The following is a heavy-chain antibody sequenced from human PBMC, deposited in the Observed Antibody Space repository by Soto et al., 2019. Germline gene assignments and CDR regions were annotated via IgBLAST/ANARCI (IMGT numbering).Heavy chain of an antibody. CDR3: ARDAGELPVVTVGVFVF. J-gene: IGHJ4*02. CDR2: FSGSGDST. CDR1: GFSFSNYA. D-gene: IGHD3-22*01. Sequence: RGESLRLSCAVSGFSFSNYAMSWVRPAQGKGLEWVSAFSGSGDSTFYADSVKGRFTVSRDNSKKTLYLQLNSLRDEDTAVYYCARDAGELPVVTVGVFVFWGRGTLVTVSS. V-gene: IGHV3-23*01.